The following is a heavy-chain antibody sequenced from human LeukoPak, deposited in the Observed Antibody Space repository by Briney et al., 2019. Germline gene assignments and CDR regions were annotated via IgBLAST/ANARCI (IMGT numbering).Heavy chain of an antibody. CDR3: ARRGSLTSDAVDI. CDR1: GYTFSNYW. V-gene: IGHV5-51*01. D-gene: IGHD3-9*01. J-gene: IGHJ3*02. CDR2: IYPGDSNT. Sequence: GESLKISCKASGYTFSNYWGGWGRQMPGKGLEGMGIIYPGDSNTRYSPSFEGQVLISADKSISTVYLHWGSLKASDTAMYFCARRGSLTSDAVDIWGQGTLVSV.